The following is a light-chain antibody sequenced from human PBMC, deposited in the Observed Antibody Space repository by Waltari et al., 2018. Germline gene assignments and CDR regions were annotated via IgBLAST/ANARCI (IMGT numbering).Light chain of an antibody. CDR3: MQGINLPWT. Sequence: DIVMSHTPLSLSVTPGQPPSISFMSSHSRLRSDGKTCLYWYLQKPGNSPQLLISEVSSRLSGVPDRFSGSGSGTDFTLTISRVEAEDVGVYYCMQGINLPWTFGHGTKVDIK. V-gene: IGKV2-29*03. J-gene: IGKJ3*01. CDR1: HSRLRSDGKTC. CDR2: EVS.